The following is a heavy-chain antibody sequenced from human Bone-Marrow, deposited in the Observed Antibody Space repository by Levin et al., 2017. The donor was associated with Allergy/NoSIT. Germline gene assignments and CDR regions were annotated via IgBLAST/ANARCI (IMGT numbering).Heavy chain of an antibody. CDR2: ITRRSDYM. V-gene: IGHV3-21*01. CDR3: AKDRTYGILWNYGMDV. J-gene: IGHJ6*02. CDR1: GFNFSTYN. Sequence: GGSLRLSCAASGFNFSTYNMNWVRQTPGKGLEGVSSITRRSDYMYYADSVKGRFIISRDNAKNSLFLQMNSLRVDDTAVYYCAKDRTYGILWNYGMDVWGQGTTVTVSS. D-gene: IGHD4-17*01.